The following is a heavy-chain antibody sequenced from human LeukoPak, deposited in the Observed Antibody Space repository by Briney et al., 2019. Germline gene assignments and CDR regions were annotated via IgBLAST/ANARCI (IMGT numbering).Heavy chain of an antibody. CDR1: GFTFSSYA. Sequence: PGGSLRLSCAASGFTFSSYAMRWVRQAPGKGLEWVAVISYDGSNKYYADSVKGRLTISRDNSKNTLYLQMNSLRAEDTAVYYCARDERVLTRVYYFDYWGQGTLVTVSS. V-gene: IGHV3-30-3*01. CDR3: ARDERVLTRVYYFDY. J-gene: IGHJ4*02. D-gene: IGHD2-8*01. CDR2: ISYDGSNK.